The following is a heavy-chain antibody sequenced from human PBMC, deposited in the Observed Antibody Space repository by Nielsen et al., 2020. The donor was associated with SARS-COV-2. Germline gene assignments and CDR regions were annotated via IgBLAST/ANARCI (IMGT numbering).Heavy chain of an antibody. CDR2: IKQDGSEK. D-gene: IGHD6-13*01. V-gene: IGHV3-7*03. J-gene: IGHJ4*02. Sequence: GESLKISCAASGFTFSSYWMSWVRQAPGKGLEWVANIKQDGSEKYYVDSVKGRFTISRDNAKNSLYLQMNSLRAEDTAVYYCARGYSRLDYWGQGTLVTVSS. CDR1: GFTFSSYW. CDR3: ARGYSRLDY.